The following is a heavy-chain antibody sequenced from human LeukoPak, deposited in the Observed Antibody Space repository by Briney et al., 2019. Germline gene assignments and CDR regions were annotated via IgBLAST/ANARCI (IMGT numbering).Heavy chain of an antibody. Sequence: GGSLRLSCAASGFTFSSYAMHWVRQAPGKGLEWVAVISYDGSNKYYAESVKGRFTISRDNSKNTLYLQMNSLRAEDTAVYYCAREALRYFDWLPPEYYFDYWGQGTLVTVSS. CDR2: ISYDGSNK. V-gene: IGHV3-30*04. CDR3: AREALRYFDWLPPEYYFDY. D-gene: IGHD3-9*01. CDR1: GFTFSSYA. J-gene: IGHJ4*02.